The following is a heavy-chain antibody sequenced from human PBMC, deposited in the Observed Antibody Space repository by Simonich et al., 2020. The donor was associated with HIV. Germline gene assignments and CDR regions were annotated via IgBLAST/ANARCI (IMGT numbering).Heavy chain of an antibody. CDR1: GFTFSSYE. J-gene: IGHJ6*02. Sequence: EVQLVESGGGLVQPGGSLRLSCAASGFTFSSYEMNWVRQAPGKGLEWVSYISTSGNVIFYADSVKGRFTISRDNAKNSLYLKMNSLRAEDTAVYYCTRDRYYSFWSGYHYNGMDVWGQGTTVTVSS. D-gene: IGHD3-3*01. CDR3: TRDRYYSFWSGYHYNGMDV. V-gene: IGHV3-48*03. CDR2: ISTSGNVI.